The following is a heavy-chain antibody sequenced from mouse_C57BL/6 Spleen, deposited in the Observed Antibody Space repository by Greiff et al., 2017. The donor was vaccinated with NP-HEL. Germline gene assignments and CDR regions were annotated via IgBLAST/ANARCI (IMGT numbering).Heavy chain of an antibody. J-gene: IGHJ3*01. D-gene: IGHD1-1*01. V-gene: IGHV14-4*01. CDR2: IDPENGDT. CDR1: GFNINDDY. Sequence: VQLQQSGAELVRPGASVKLSCTASGFNINDDYMHWVKQRPEQGLEWIGWIDPENGDTEYASKFQGKATITADTSSNTAYLQLSSLTSEDTAVYYCTYGSSLAWFAYWGQGTLVTVSA. CDR3: TYGSSLAWFAY.